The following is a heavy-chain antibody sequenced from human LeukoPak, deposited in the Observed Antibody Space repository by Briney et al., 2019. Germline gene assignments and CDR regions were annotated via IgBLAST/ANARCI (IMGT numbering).Heavy chain of an antibody. CDR1: GYTLTEFS. D-gene: IGHD1-26*01. J-gene: IGHJ4*02. V-gene: IGHV1-24*01. Sequence: GASVKVSCKVYGYTLTEFSMHWVRQAPGKGLEWMGGSDPEDGETFYTQKLQGRVTMTEDTSTHTAYMEVSGLKSEDTAVYYCAINSGSYLGYWCQGTLVTVSS. CDR3: AINSGSYLGY. CDR2: SDPEDGET.